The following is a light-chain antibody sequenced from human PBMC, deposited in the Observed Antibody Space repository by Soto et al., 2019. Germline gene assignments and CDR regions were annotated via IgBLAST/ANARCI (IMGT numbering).Light chain of an antibody. CDR3: SSYIASSTSVA. Sequence: QSALTQPASVSGSPGQSITISCTGTSSDVGGYNFVSWYQHHPGKAPKLMIYDVSNRPSGVSNRFSGSKSGNTASLTISGLQAEDEADYYCSSYIASSTSVAFGGGTKLPVL. CDR2: DVS. CDR1: SSDVGGYNF. V-gene: IGLV2-14*03. J-gene: IGLJ2*01.